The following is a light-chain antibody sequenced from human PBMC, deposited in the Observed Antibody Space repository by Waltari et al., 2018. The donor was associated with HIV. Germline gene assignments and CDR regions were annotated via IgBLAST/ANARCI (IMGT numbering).Light chain of an antibody. CDR3: GTWDSSLSAGV. V-gene: IGLV1-51*01. J-gene: IGLJ7*01. Sequence: QSVLTPPPSVSAAPGQKVTISCSGSSSNIGNNYVSWYQQLPGTAPKLLIYDNNKRPSGIPDRFSGSKSGTSATLGITGLQTGDEADYYCGTWDSSLSAGVFGGGTQLTVL. CDR2: DNN. CDR1: SSNIGNNY.